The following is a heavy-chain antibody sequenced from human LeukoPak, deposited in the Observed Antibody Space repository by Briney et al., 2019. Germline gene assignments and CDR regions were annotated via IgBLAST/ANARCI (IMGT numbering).Heavy chain of an antibody. J-gene: IGHJ4*02. D-gene: IGHD1-26*01. CDR1: GFTFSSYS. Sequence: GGSLRLSCAASGFTFSSYSMNWVRQAPGKGLEWVSSISSSSSYIYYADSVKGRFTISRNNAKNSLYLQMNSLRAEDTAVYYCAREPYSGSYSGDFDYWGQGTLVTVSS. CDR3: AREPYSGSYSGDFDY. CDR2: ISSSSSYI. V-gene: IGHV3-21*01.